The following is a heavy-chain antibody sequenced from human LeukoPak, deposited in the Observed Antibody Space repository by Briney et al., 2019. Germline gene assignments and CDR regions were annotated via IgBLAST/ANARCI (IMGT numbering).Heavy chain of an antibody. CDR3: ARDLGGHGS. CDR1: GFTLSDHY. Sequence: TGGSLRLSCAASGFTLSDHYMTWIRQAPGKGLEWVSYISTTSSFTKYADSVKGRFTISRDNAKNSLYLQMNSLRAEDTAVYYCARDLGGHGSWGQGTLVTVSS. D-gene: IGHD1-26*01. V-gene: IGHV3-11*06. J-gene: IGHJ4*02. CDR2: ISTTSSFT.